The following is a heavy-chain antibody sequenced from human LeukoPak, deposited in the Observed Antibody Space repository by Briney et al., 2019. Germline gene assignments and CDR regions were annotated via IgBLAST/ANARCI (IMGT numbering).Heavy chain of an antibody. V-gene: IGHV4-59*08. CDR2: IHYSGST. J-gene: IGHJ5*02. D-gene: IGHD5-12*01. CDR1: GRSISSYY. Sequence: PSETLSLTCTLSGRSISSYYRSWIRQPPGKGLEWVGYIHYSGSTNYNPSLKRRVTISVDTSKNLFSLKLMSVTAADTAVYYCARYLLSSGYDCWFDPWGQGTLVTVSS. CDR3: ARYLLSSGYDCWFDP.